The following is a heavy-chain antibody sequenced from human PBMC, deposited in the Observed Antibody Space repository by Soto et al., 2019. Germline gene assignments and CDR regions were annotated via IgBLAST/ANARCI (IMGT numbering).Heavy chain of an antibody. Sequence: SLKISCKGSGYSFTSYWISWVRQMPGKGLEWMGRIDPSDSYTNYSPSFQGHVTISADKSISTAYLQWSSLRSEDTAVYYCAKKGPPGNNWFDAWGQGTLVTVSS. CDR1: GYSFTSYW. D-gene: IGHD6-13*01. J-gene: IGHJ5*02. V-gene: IGHV5-10-1*01. CDR2: IDPSDSYT. CDR3: AKKGPPGNNWFDA.